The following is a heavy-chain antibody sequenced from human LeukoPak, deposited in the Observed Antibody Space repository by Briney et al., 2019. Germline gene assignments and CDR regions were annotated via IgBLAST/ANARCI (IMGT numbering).Heavy chain of an antibody. CDR3: ARDGKVPDYFDY. J-gene: IGHJ4*02. CDR2: IYHSGST. V-gene: IGHV4-38-2*02. D-gene: IGHD1-1*01. CDR1: GYSISSGYY. Sequence: SETLSLTCTVSGYSISSGYYWGWIRQPPGKGLEWIGSIYHSGSTYYNPSLKSRVTISVDTSKNQFSLKLSSVTAADTAVYYCARDGKVPDYFDYWGQGTLVTVSS.